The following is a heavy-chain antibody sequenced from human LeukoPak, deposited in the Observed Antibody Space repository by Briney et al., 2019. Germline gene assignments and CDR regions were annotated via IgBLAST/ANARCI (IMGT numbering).Heavy chain of an antibody. Sequence: ASVKVSCKASGYTFTGYYMHWVRQAPGQGLEWMGWINPNSGGTNYAQKFQGRVTMTRDTSISTAYMELSRLRSEDTAVYYCATHGSQWTYCSGGSCSLAYFDYWGQGTLVTVSS. CDR3: ATHGSQWTYCSGGSCSLAYFDY. V-gene: IGHV1-2*02. D-gene: IGHD2-15*01. CDR1: GYTFTGYY. J-gene: IGHJ4*02. CDR2: INPNSGGT.